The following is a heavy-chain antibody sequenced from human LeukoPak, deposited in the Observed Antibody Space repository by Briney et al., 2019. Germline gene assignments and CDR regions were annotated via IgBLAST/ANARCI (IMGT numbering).Heavy chain of an antibody. J-gene: IGHJ4*02. Sequence: GGSLRLSCAASGFTFSIYAMSWVRQAPGEGLEWVSGISNSGGSRYYADSVKGRSTISRDNSKNTLYLQMHSLRAEDTAVYYCAKTGDFYYFDNWGQGTLVTVSS. D-gene: IGHD2-21*02. CDR3: AKTGDFYYFDN. CDR2: ISNSGGSR. CDR1: GFTFSIYA. V-gene: IGHV3-23*01.